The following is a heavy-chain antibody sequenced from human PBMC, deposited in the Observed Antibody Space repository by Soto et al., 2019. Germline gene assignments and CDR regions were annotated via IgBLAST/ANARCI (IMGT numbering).Heavy chain of an antibody. J-gene: IGHJ4*02. CDR3: AGGVYSYGIDY. CDR2: ISYDGSNK. D-gene: IGHD5-18*01. Sequence: QVQLVESGGGVVQPGRSLRLSCAASGFTFSSYGMHWVRQAPGKGLEWVAVISYDGSNKYYADSVKGRFTISRDNSKNTLYLQMNSLRAEDTAAYYCAGGVYSYGIDYWGQGTLVTVSS. CDR1: GFTFSSYG. V-gene: IGHV3-30*03.